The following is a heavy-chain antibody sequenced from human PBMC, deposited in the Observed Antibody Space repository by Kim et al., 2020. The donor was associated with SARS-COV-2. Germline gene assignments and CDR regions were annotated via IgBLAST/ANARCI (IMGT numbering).Heavy chain of an antibody. CDR1: GYTFTNYG. J-gene: IGHJ3*02. V-gene: IGHV1-18*01. Sequence: ASVKVSCKASGYTFTNYGISWVRQAPGQGLEWMGWISGYNGNANYAQKFQGRVTMTTDTSTSTAYMELRSLRSDDTAVYYCARDLSYDSRFSYAFDIWGQGTMVTVSS. CDR2: ISGYNGNA. D-gene: IGHD3-22*01. CDR3: ARDLSYDSRFSYAFDI.